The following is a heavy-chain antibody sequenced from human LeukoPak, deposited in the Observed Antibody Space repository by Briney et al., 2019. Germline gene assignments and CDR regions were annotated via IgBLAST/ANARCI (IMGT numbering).Heavy chain of an antibody. D-gene: IGHD6-13*01. CDR3: AREDGIAAAGTHWYYYYYGMDV. CDR1: GGSFSGYY. Sequence: SETLSLTCAVYGGSFSGYYWSWIRQPPGKGLEWIGYIYYSGSTNYNPSLKSRVTISVDTSKNQFSLKLSSVTAADTAVYYCAREDGIAAAGTHWYYYYYGMDVWGQGTTVTVSS. V-gene: IGHV4-59*01. J-gene: IGHJ6*02. CDR2: IYYSGST.